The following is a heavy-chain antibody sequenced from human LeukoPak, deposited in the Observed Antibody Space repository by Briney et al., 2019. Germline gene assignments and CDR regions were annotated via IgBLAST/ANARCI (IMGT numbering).Heavy chain of an antibody. V-gene: IGHV5-51*01. CDR3: ARRLQYYFAMDV. CDR1: GYSFTTYW. D-gene: IGHD4-11*01. CDR2: IYPGDSDT. Sequence: PRESRQISCKGSGYSFTTYWIGWVRQMPGRGLEWMGIIYPGDSDTRYSPSFQGSLTIPADKSISTAYLQWGSLKASDTAMYYCARRLQYYFAMDVWGQGTTGTVSS. J-gene: IGHJ6*02.